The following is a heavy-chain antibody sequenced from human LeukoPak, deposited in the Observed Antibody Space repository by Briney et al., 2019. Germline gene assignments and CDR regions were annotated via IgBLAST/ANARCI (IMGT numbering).Heavy chain of an antibody. V-gene: IGHV3-30*18. CDR1: EFTFSSYG. Sequence: PGGSLRLSCEASEFTFSSYGMHWVRQAPGKGLEWVAVISYDGSNKYYADSVKGRFTISRDNSKNTLYLQMNSLRAEDTAVYYCAKELGYSYGLFDYWGQGTLVTVSS. CDR3: AKELGYSYGLFDY. J-gene: IGHJ4*02. D-gene: IGHD5-18*01. CDR2: ISYDGSNK.